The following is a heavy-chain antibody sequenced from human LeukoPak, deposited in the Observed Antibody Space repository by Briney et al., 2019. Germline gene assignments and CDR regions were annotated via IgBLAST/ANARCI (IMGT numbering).Heavy chain of an antibody. CDR1: GGSISSYY. Sequence: SETLSLTCTVSGGSISSYYWSWIRQPAGKGLEWIGRIYTSGSTNYNPSLKSRVTMSVDTSKNQFSLKLSSVTAADTAVYYCARDYDFWSGYYTGKRNYFDYWGQGTLVTVSS. V-gene: IGHV4-4*07. CDR2: IYTSGST. J-gene: IGHJ4*02. CDR3: ARDYDFWSGYYTGKRNYFDY. D-gene: IGHD3-3*01.